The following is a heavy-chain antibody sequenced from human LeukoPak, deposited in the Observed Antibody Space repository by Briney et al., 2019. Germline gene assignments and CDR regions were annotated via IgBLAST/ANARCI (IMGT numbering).Heavy chain of an antibody. D-gene: IGHD5-18*01. V-gene: IGHV4-39*07. CDR2: IYYGGSA. J-gene: IGHJ4*02. CDR1: GGPISSGSYF. Sequence: PSETLSLTCTVSGGPISSGSYFWGWIRQSPGKGLEWIASIYYGGSAYYNTSLKSRVTVSVDTSKNQFSLNLRSVTAADTAVYYCARVRGYSYDSSDFDYWGQGTLVTVSS. CDR3: ARVRGYSYDSSDFDY.